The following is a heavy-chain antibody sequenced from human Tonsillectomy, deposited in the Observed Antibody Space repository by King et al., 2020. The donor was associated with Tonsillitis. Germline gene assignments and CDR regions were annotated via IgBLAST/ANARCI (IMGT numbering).Heavy chain of an antibody. CDR2: ISSSSSTI. CDR3: ARDFSPSSILTGYRTQLGSFQH. Sequence: QLVQSGGGLVQPGGSLRLSCAASGFTFSSYSMNWVRQAPGKGLEWVSYISSSSSTIYYADSVKGRFTISRDNAKNSLYLQMNSLRDEDTAVYYCARDFSPSSILTGYRTQLGSFQHWGQGTLVTVSS. J-gene: IGHJ1*01. D-gene: IGHD3-9*01. CDR1: GFTFSSYS. V-gene: IGHV3-48*02.